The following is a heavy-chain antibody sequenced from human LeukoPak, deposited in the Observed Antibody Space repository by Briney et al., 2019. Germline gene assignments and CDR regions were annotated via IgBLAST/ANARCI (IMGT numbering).Heavy chain of an antibody. CDR2: ISADNGKT. D-gene: IGHD5-12*01. CDR1: GYTFTSYG. CDR3: ARRGYPVYYYYMDV. J-gene: IGHJ6*03. Sequence: ASMKVSCKTSGYTFTSYGTSWVRQAPGQGLEWMGWISADNGKTNYAQKLQGRVTMTTDTSTTTAYMELRSLRSDDTAVYYCARRGYPVYYYYMDVWGKGTTVTISS. V-gene: IGHV1-18*01.